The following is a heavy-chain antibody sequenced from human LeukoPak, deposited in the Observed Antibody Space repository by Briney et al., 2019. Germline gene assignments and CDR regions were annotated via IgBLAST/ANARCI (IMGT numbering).Heavy chain of an antibody. J-gene: IGHJ5*02. V-gene: IGHV1-18*04. D-gene: IGHD2-2*01. CDR2: ISPYTGDT. CDR1: GYTFSSYG. Sequence: ASVKVSCKASGYTFSSYGISWVRQAPGQGLEWMGSISPYTGDTKYAERLQDRVIMTTDTSTRTAYMELRSLTSDDTAVFYCARDLGGVVVPAAIHWFDPWGQGTLVTVSS. CDR3: ARDLGGVVVPAAIHWFDP.